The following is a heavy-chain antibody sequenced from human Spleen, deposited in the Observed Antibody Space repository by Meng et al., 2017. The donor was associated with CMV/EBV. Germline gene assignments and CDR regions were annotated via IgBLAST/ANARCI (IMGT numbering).Heavy chain of an antibody. D-gene: IGHD2-8*01. J-gene: IGHJ4*02. CDR3: ARDSTNWSFDY. V-gene: IGHV1-2*02. CDR1: GYTFTGYY. CDR2: INPNSGGT. Sequence: CKASGYTFTGYYMHWVRQAPGQGLEWMGWINPNSGGTNYAQKFQGRVTMTRDTSTRTVYMELSSLRSEDTAMYFCARDSTNWSFDYWGQGTLVTVSS.